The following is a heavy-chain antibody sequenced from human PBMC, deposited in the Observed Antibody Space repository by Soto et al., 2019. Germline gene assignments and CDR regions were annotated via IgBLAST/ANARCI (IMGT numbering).Heavy chain of an antibody. V-gene: IGHV3-23*01. CDR3: ASGGILNIQMLRY. Sequence: GGSLRLSCAASGFTLSEYSMSWVRQAAGKGPEWVSAIVGSDDRTYYGDSVKGRFTISRDKSRNILFLQMNSLRAEDTALYYCASGGILNIQMLRYWGQGALVTVSS. J-gene: IGHJ4*02. CDR2: IVGSDDRT. CDR1: GFTLSEYS. D-gene: IGHD1-1*01.